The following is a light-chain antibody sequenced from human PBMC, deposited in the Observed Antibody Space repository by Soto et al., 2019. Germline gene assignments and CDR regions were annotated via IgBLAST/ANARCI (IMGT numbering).Light chain of an antibody. Sequence: DVVMTQSPLSLPVTLGQPASISCRSSQSLVYTDGNTYLHWFKQRPGQSPKRLIFKVSNRDSGVPDRFSGSGSGTDFTLKISRVEAEDVGLYYCMQATHWPLTFGGGTKVEIK. CDR1: QSLVYTDGNTY. J-gene: IGKJ4*01. CDR2: KVS. CDR3: MQATHWPLT. V-gene: IGKV2-30*01.